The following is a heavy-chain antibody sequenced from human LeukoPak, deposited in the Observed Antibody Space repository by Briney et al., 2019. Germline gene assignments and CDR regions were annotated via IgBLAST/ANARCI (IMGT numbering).Heavy chain of an antibody. V-gene: IGHV5-51*01. J-gene: IGHJ4*02. Sequence: GESLKISCKGSGYGFTSYWIGWARQMPGKGLEWMGIIYPGDSDTRYSPSFQGQVTISADKSISTAYLQWSSLKASDTAMYYCARITDSGYDSAYFDYWGQGTLVTVSS. CDR1: GYGFTSYW. CDR2: IYPGDSDT. CDR3: ARITDSGYDSAYFDY. D-gene: IGHD5-12*01.